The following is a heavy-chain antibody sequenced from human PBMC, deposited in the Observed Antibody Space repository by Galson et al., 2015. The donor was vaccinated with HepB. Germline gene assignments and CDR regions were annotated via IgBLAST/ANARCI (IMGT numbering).Heavy chain of an antibody. V-gene: IGHV3-23*01. J-gene: IGHJ5*02. CDR1: GFTFSSYA. D-gene: IGHD6-19*01. Sequence: SLRLSCAASGFTFSSYAMSWVRQAPGKGLEWVSAISGSGGSTYYADSVKGRFTISRDNSKNTLYLQMNSLRAEDTAVYYCAKPSYKSSGWPNWFDPWGQGTLVTVSS. CDR3: AKPSYKSSGWPNWFDP. CDR2: ISGSGGST.